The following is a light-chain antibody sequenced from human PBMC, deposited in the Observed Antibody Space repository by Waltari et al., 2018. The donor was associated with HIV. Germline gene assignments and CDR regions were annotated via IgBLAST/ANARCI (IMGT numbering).Light chain of an antibody. CDR2: GAS. Sequence: VLPQSPGTLSLSSGERATLSCRASQSVNANFFAWYQQRQGQAPRLLIYGASTRAPGIPDRCSGSGSGTDFTLTISRLEPEDCAVYYCHQYGNSPSTFGQGTTLDIK. J-gene: IGKJ2*01. V-gene: IGKV3-20*01. CDR1: QSVNANF. CDR3: HQYGNSPST.